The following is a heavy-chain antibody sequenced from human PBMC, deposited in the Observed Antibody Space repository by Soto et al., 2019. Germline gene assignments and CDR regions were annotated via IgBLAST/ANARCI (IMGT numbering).Heavy chain of an antibody. J-gene: IGHJ4*02. CDR3: ARHPRESYFTTCLDY. D-gene: IGHD2-21*01. CDR1: GYSFTDYS. CDR2: INAGNGRS. Sequence: QVQLVQSGAELKKPGASVKVSCQASGYSFTDYSVHWVRQSPGQGPEWMGWINAGNGRSRYSQKFQGRVTFTRDTSTRTVYMEMTGLKREDTAVYYCARHPRESYFTTCLDYWGQGTRVTVSS. V-gene: IGHV1-3*01.